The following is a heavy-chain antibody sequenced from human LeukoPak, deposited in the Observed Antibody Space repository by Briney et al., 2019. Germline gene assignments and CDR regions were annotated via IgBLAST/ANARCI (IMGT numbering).Heavy chain of an antibody. Sequence: GASVKVSCKASGYTFTSYAMHWVRQAPGQRLEWMGWINAGNGNTKYSQKFQGRVTITRDTSASTAYMELSSLRSEDTAVYYCARGKTYYDFWSGYYTAYYFDYWGQGTLVTVSS. CDR1: GYTFTSYA. CDR2: INAGNGNT. J-gene: IGHJ4*02. V-gene: IGHV1-3*01. CDR3: ARGKTYYDFWSGYYTAYYFDY. D-gene: IGHD3-3*01.